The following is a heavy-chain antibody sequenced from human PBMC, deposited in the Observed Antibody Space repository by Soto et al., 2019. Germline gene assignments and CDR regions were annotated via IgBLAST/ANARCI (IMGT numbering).Heavy chain of an antibody. CDR2: ISTSGSST. D-gene: IGHD1-26*01. CDR1: GFSFSDYY. J-gene: IGHJ6*03. Sequence: GGSLRLSCAASGFSFSDYYMSWIRQTPGKGLEWVSLISTSGSSTDYADSVKGRFTISRDNAKNSLSLQMNSLRAEDTAVYYCANLAKNYYHYMDVWGKGTTVTVSS. V-gene: IGHV3-11*01. CDR3: ANLAKNYYHYMDV.